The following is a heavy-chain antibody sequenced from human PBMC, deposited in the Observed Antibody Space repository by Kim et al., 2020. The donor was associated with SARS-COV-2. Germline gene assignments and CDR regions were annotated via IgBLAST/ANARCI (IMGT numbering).Heavy chain of an antibody. Sequence: RYSPAFQGQVTISADKSITTAYLQWSSLKASDTAMYYCARLPSSWYNWFDPWGQGTLVTVSS. V-gene: IGHV5-51*01. J-gene: IGHJ5*02. D-gene: IGHD6-13*01. CDR3: ARLPSSWYNWFDP.